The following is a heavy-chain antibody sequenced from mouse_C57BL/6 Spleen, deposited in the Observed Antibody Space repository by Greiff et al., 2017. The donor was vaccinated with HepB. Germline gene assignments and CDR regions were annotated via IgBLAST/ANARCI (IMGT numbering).Heavy chain of an antibody. Sequence: QVQLQQPGAELVKPGASVKMSCKASGYTFTSYWITWVKRRPGQGLEWIGDIYPGSGSTNYNEKFKSKATLTVDTSSSTAYMQLSSLTSEDSAVYYCARGRVTTVVAEDYYAMDYWGQGTSVTVSS. D-gene: IGHD1-1*01. V-gene: IGHV1-55*01. CDR2: IYPGSGST. CDR1: GYTFTSYW. CDR3: ARGRVTTVVAEDYYAMDY. J-gene: IGHJ4*01.